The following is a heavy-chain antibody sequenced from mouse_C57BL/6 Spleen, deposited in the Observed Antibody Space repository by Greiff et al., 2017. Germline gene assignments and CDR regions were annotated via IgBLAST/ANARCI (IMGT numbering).Heavy chain of an antibody. CDR2: IDPNSGGT. Sequence: VQLQQPGAELVKPGASVKLSCKASGYTFTSYWMHWVKQRPGRGLEWIGRIDPNSGGTKYNEKFKSKATLTVDKPSSTAYMQLSNLTSDDSAVYYCARGTYYSNYVGYFDVWGTGTTVTFAS. V-gene: IGHV1-72*01. CDR3: ARGTYYSNYVGYFDV. CDR1: GYTFTSYW. J-gene: IGHJ1*03. D-gene: IGHD2-5*01.